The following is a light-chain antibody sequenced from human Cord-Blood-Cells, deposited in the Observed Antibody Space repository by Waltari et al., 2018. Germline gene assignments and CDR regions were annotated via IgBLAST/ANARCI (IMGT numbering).Light chain of an antibody. J-gene: IGKJ2*01. V-gene: IGKV3-20*01. CDR2: GAS. CDR1: QSVSRSY. CDR3: QQYGSSPPT. Sequence: VLTPSPGTLSLSPGERATLSCRASQSVSRSYLAWYQQKPGQAPRLLIYGASSRATGIPDRFSGSGSGTDFTLTISRLEPEDFAVYYCQQYGSSPPTFGQGTKLEIK.